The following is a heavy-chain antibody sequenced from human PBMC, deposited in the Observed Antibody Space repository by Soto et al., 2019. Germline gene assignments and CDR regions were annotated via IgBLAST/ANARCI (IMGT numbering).Heavy chain of an antibody. Sequence: GGSLRLSCATSGYTFNDYAMTWVRQAPGRGLEWVSRINQDGGAQHYADSVRGRFTISRDNAKNSLYLQMNSLRAEDTAVYYCARLPPHWGQGTLVTVSS. CDR3: ARLPPH. CDR2: INQDGGAQ. V-gene: IGHV3-7*01. J-gene: IGHJ4*02. CDR1: GYTFNDYA.